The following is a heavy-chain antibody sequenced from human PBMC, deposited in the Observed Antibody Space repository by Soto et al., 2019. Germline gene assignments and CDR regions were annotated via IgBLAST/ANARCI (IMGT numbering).Heavy chain of an antibody. CDR3: AREGDYSNYVTFDP. Sequence: SETLSLTCTVSGGSISSGDYYWSWIRQPPGKGLEWIGYIYYSGSTYYNPSLKSRVTISVDTSKNQFSLKLSSVTAADTAVYYCAREGDYSNYVTFDPWGQGTLVTVSS. V-gene: IGHV4-30-4*01. CDR1: GGSISSGDYY. J-gene: IGHJ5*02. D-gene: IGHD4-4*01. CDR2: IYYSGST.